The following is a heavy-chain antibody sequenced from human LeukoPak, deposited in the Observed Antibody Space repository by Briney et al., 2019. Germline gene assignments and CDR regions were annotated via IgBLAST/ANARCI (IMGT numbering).Heavy chain of an antibody. J-gene: IGHJ4*02. D-gene: IGHD5-24*01. Sequence: KASETLSLTCAVSGGSISSGGYSWSWIRQPPGKGLEWIGEINHSGSTNYNPSLKSRVTISVDTSKNQFSLKLSSVTAADTAVYYCARGRWLQFRYFDYWGQGTLVTVSS. CDR2: INHSGST. CDR1: GGSISSGGYS. CDR3: ARGRWLQFRYFDY. V-gene: IGHV4-34*01.